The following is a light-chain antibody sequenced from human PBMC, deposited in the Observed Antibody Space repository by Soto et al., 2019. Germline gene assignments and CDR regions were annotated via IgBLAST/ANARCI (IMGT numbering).Light chain of an antibody. Sequence: EIVMTQSPATLSVSPGERATLSCRASQSISSNLAWYQRRPGQAPRLLIYGASARATGIPARFSGSGSGTEFTLTISNLQSEDFAVYYCQQYNNWRPYTFGQGTKVEIK. J-gene: IGKJ2*01. CDR3: QQYNNWRPYT. CDR2: GAS. CDR1: QSISSN. V-gene: IGKV3-15*01.